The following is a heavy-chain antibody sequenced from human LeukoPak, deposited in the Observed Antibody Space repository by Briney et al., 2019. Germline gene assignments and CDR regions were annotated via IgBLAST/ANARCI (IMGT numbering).Heavy chain of an antibody. Sequence: SVKVSCKASGGTFSRYAISWVRQAPGQGLEWMGGIIPIFGTANYAQKFQGRVTITADESTSTAYMKLSSVGSEDTAVYYCATEIHRGSGIAAVWGQGTLVTVSS. CDR3: ATEIHRGSGIAAV. D-gene: IGHD6-13*01. CDR1: GGTFSRYA. V-gene: IGHV1-69*13. CDR2: IIPIFGTA. J-gene: IGHJ4*02.